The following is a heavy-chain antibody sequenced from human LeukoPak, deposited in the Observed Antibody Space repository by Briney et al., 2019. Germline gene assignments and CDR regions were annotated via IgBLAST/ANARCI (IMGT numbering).Heavy chain of an antibody. Sequence: SETLSLTCPVSGGPISTYYWSWIRQSPGKGLESIGYIYNSGSTNYNPSLRSRVTISLDTSKNQFSLRLSSVTAADTAVYYCARHGSGYSFDYWGQGTLVTVSP. D-gene: IGHD5-18*01. J-gene: IGHJ4*02. CDR1: GGPISTYY. V-gene: IGHV4-59*08. CDR2: IYNSGST. CDR3: ARHGSGYSFDY.